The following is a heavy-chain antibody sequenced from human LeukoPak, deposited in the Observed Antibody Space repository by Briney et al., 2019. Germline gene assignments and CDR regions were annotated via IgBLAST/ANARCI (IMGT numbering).Heavy chain of an antibody. Sequence: GASVKVSCKASGGTFSSYAISWVRQAPGQGLEWMGRIIPILGIANYAQKFQGRVTITADKSTSTAYMELSSLRSEDTAVYYCARDNRPTYYYDSSGYKFDYWGQGTLVTVSS. CDR2: IIPILGIA. V-gene: IGHV1-69*04. CDR1: GGTFSSYA. D-gene: IGHD3-22*01. J-gene: IGHJ4*02. CDR3: ARDNRPTYYYDSSGYKFDY.